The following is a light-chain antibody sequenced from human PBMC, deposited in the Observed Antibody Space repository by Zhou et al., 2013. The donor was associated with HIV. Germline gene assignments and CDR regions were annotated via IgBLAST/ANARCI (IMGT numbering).Light chain of an antibody. Sequence: EIVMTQSPATLSVSPGERATLSCRASQTFSNYVAWYQQKHGQAPRLLIYDASKRATGIPGRFSGSGSGTDFTLTISSLEPEDFAVYYCQQRTDWLFTFGGGTKVEI. V-gene: IGKV3-11*01. CDR3: QQRTDWLFT. CDR1: QTFSNY. CDR2: DAS. J-gene: IGKJ4*01.